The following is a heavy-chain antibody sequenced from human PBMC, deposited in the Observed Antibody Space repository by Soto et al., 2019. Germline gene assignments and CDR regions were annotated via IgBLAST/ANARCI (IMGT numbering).Heavy chain of an antibody. CDR3: ARTHPSLEGWFDP. J-gene: IGHJ5*02. V-gene: IGHV1-69*02. D-gene: IGHD2-2*01. CDR1: GGTFSSYT. Sequence: QVQLVQSGAEVKKPGSSVKVSCKASGGTFSSYTISWVRQAPGQGLEWMGRIIPILGIANYAQKFQGRVTSSPDNTTSTAYMELSSLRSEDTAVYYCARTHPSLEGWFDPWGQGTLVTVSS. CDR2: IIPILGIA.